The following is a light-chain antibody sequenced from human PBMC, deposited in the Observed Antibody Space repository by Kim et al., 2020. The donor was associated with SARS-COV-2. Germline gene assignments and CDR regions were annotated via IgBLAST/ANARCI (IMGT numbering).Light chain of an antibody. J-gene: IGKJ2*01. CDR3: QQYYSTPQR. CDR1: QTVLYHSNNPTS. Sequence: NSTSRQTVLYHSNNPTSLPWYQHKPGQAPKLLISWASIPESVVSDRFSGSVSETAFTITISSLQAEDVPVYYCQQYYSTPQRFGQGTKLEI. CDR2: WAS. V-gene: IGKV4-1*01.